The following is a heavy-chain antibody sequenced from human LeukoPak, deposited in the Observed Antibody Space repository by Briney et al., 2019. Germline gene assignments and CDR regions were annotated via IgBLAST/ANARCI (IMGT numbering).Heavy chain of an antibody. D-gene: IGHD3-10*01. J-gene: IGHJ5*02. CDR2: ISAYNGNT. CDR3: ARWFRGGSGSYGWFDP. CDR1: GYTFTSYG. V-gene: IGHV1-18*01. Sequence: ASVKVSCKASGYTFTSYGISWVRQAPGQGLEWMGWISAYNGNTNYAQKLQGRVTMTTDTSTSTAYMELRSLRSDDTAVYYCARWFRGGSGSYGWFDPWGQGTLVTVSS.